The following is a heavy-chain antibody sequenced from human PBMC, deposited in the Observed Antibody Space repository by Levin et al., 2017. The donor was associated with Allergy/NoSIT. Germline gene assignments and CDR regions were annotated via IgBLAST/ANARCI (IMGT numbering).Heavy chain of an antibody. Sequence: GGSLRLSCAASGFTFSSYEMNWVRRAPGKGLEWVSYISSTGSTIYSADSVEGRFTISRDNAKHSLSLHMNSLRAEDTAVYYCARHLGNYWSGYNYFDYWGQGTLVTVSS. CDR2: ISSTGSTI. CDR3: ARHLGNYWSGYNYFDY. J-gene: IGHJ4*02. V-gene: IGHV3-48*03. D-gene: IGHD3-3*01. CDR1: GFTFSSYE.